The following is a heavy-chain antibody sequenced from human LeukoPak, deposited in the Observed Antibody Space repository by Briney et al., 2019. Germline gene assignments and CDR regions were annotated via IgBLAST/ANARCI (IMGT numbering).Heavy chain of an antibody. Sequence: AGGSLRLSCAASGFTFSSYAMHWVRQAPGKGLEYVSAISSNGGSTYYANSVKGRFTISRDNSKNTLYLQMGSLRAEDMAVYYCARAITIFGVVIAGYDYWGQGTLVTVSS. J-gene: IGHJ4*02. CDR3: ARAITIFGVVIAGYDY. CDR2: ISSNGGST. D-gene: IGHD3-3*01. CDR1: GFTFSSYA. V-gene: IGHV3-64*01.